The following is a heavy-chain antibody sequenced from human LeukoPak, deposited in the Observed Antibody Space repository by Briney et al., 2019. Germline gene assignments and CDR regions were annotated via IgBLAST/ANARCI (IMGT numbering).Heavy chain of an antibody. J-gene: IGHJ4*02. CDR2: ISTSSRTI. CDR1: GFNFSTYN. Sequence: GGSLRLSCAVSGFNFSTYNMNWVRQAPGKGLQWVSYISTSSRTIYYADSVKGRFTISRDNAKNSLYLQMHTLRADDTAVYYCARDGYDFWSDYPTTLDYWGQGTLVTVSS. CDR3: ARDGYDFWSDYPTTLDY. V-gene: IGHV3-48*01. D-gene: IGHD3-3*01.